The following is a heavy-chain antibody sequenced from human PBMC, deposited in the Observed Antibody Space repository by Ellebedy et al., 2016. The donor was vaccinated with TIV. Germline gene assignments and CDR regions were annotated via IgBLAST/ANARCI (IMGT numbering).Heavy chain of an antibody. V-gene: IGHV3-33*01. D-gene: IGHD3-9*01. Sequence: PGGSLRLSCAASGFIFSSFGMPWVRQAPGKGLEWVAVIWYDGSNKYYADSVKGRFTISRDNSKNMLYLQMNSLRAEDTAVYYCARDSDYDILTGYSAGVYYFEYWGQGTLVTVSS. CDR1: GFIFSSFG. CDR3: ARDSDYDILTGYSAGVYYFEY. J-gene: IGHJ4*02. CDR2: IWYDGSNK.